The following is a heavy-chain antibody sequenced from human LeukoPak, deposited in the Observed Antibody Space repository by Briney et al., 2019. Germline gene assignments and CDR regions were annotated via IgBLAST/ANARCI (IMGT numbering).Heavy chain of an antibody. J-gene: IGHJ4*02. CDR2: ISSSSSYI. D-gene: IGHD6-19*01. V-gene: IGHV3-21*01. Sequence: GGSLRLSCAASGFTFSSYSMNWVRQAPGKGLEWVSSISSSSSYIYYADSVKGRFTISRDNAKNSLYLQMNSLRAEDTAVYYCARAFGDSSGCFDSWGQGTLVTVYS. CDR1: GFTFSSYS. CDR3: ARAFGDSSGCFDS.